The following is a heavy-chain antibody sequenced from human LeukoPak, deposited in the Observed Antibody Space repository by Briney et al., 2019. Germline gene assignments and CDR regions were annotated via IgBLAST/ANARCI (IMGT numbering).Heavy chain of an antibody. CDR1: GGSISSYY. J-gene: IGHJ5*02. CDR3: ARLVTGATNWLDP. Sequence: SETLSLTCSVSGGSISSYYWTWIRQPPGKGLEWIGYIYYSGSTNYNPSLKSRVTISVDTSKNQFSLKLNSVTAADTAMYYCARLVTGATNWLDPWGQGTLVTVSS. CDR2: IYYSGST. V-gene: IGHV4-59*08. D-gene: IGHD1-20*01.